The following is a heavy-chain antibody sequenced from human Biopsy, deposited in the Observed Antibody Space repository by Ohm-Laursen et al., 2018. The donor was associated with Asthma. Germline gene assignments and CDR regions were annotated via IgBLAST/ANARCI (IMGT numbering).Heavy chain of an antibody. D-gene: IGHD6-19*01. J-gene: IGHJ4*02. CDR2: ISGSGGST. CDR1: GFTFSSYA. Sequence: SLRLSCTASGFTFSSYAMSWVRQAPGKGLEWVSAISGSGGSTYYADSVKGRFTISRDNSKNTLYLQMNSLRDEDTAVYYCARESSVAGSSDFDYWGQGTLVTVSS. V-gene: IGHV3-23*01. CDR3: ARESSVAGSSDFDY.